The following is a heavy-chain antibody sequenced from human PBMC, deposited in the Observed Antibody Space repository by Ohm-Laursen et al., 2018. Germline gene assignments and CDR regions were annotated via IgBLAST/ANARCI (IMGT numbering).Heavy chain of an antibody. D-gene: IGHD3-3*01. Sequence: SLRLSCAASGFTFSSYGMHWVRQAPGKGLMWVSRINSDGSSTTYADSVKGRFTISRDNAKNTLYLQMNSLRVEDTAVYYCASGSLLTYYDFWSGDYFDYWGQGTLITVSS. CDR2: INSDGSST. J-gene: IGHJ4*02. CDR3: ASGSLLTYYDFWSGDYFDY. V-gene: IGHV3-74*01. CDR1: GFTFSSYG.